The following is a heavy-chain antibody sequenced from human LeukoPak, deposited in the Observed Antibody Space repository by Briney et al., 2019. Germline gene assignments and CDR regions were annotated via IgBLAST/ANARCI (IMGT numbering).Heavy chain of an antibody. CDR1: GFTVSNKY. Sequence: GGSLRLXCAASGFTVSNKYMSWVRQAPGKELEWVSIIYSGGSTYYADSVKGRFTISRDNPKNTLYLQMNSLRAEDTAVYYCARVDRQWLSDYWGQGTLVTVSS. CDR3: ARVDRQWLSDY. D-gene: IGHD6-19*01. J-gene: IGHJ4*02. V-gene: IGHV3-53*01. CDR2: IYSGGST.